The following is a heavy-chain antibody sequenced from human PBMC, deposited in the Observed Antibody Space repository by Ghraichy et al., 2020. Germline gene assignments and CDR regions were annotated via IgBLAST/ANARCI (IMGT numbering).Heavy chain of an antibody. CDR1: GFTFSSYS. V-gene: IGHV3-21*01. CDR2: ISSSSSYI. Sequence: GGLRLSCAASGFTFSSYSMNWVRQAPGKGLEWVSSISSSSSYIYYADSVKGRFTISRDNAKNSLYLQMNSLRAEDTAVYYCARATMQQLGDAFDIWGQGTMVTVSS. CDR3: ARATMQQLGDAFDI. D-gene: IGHD6-13*01. J-gene: IGHJ3*02.